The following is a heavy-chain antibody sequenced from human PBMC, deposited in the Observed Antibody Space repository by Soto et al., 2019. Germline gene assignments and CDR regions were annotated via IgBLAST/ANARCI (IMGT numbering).Heavy chain of an antibody. V-gene: IGHV4-59*01. Sequence: PSETLSLTCTVSGGTVSGGSISSSYWSWIRQPPGEGLEWVGYIYYSGNTNYNPSLKSRVTISVDTSKKQFSLKPTSVTAADTAVYYCARTHFDILTGYYFDYWGQGTPVTVSS. CDR2: IYYSGNT. CDR3: ARTHFDILTGYYFDY. J-gene: IGHJ4*02. CDR1: GGSISSSY. D-gene: IGHD3-9*01.